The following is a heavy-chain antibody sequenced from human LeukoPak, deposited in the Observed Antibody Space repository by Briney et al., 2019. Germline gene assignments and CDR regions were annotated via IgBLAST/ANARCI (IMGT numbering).Heavy chain of an antibody. J-gene: IGHJ4*02. Sequence: ASVKVSCKASVYTFTGFYMHWVQQAPGQGPEWMGWINPDSGATKYAQKFLGRVTMTRDASISTTYMELSRLTSDDTAIYYCAREELSVISTTCSSGLGHWGQGTLVTASS. V-gene: IGHV1-2*02. D-gene: IGHD2-2*01. CDR1: VYTFTGFY. CDR3: AREELSVISTTCSSGLGH. CDR2: INPDSGAT.